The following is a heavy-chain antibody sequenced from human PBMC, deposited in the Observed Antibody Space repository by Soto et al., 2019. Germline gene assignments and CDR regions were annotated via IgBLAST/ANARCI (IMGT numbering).Heavy chain of an antibody. CDR3: AHRILRTVFGLVTTTAIYFDF. Sequence: QITLNESGPTVVKPAETLTLTCTFSGFSLTTSGVGVGWIRQSPGKAPEWLALIYWDDDKRYSASLKSRLTIPKHTPKNQVVLTMASVDPADTATYYCAHRILRTVFGLVTTTAIYFDFWGKGTPVVVSS. CDR2: IYWDDDK. CDR1: GFSLTTSGVG. V-gene: IGHV2-5*02. D-gene: IGHD3-3*01. J-gene: IGHJ4*02.